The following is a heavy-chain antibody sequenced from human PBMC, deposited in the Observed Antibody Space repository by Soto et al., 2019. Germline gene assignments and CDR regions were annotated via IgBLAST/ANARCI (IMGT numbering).Heavy chain of an antibody. V-gene: IGHV3-23*01. J-gene: IGHJ3*01. D-gene: IGHD2-15*01. CDR1: GFTFSSYA. CDR3: AKGKRCGGGSCYDQEADAFDF. Sequence: GGSLRLSCAASGFTFSSYAMSWVRQAPGKGLEWVSAISAGGGSTYYADSVKGRFTISRDNSKNTLYLQMNSLRAEDTAVYYCAKGKRCGGGSCYDQEADAFDFWGQGTMVTVSS. CDR2: ISAGGGST.